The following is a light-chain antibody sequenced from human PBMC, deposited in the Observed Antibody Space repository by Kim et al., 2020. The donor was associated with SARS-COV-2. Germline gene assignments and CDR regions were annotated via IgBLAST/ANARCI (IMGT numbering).Light chain of an antibody. Sequence: VSPGERATLSCRASQTVSSNLAWYQQKPGQAPRLLIHGASTMATGIPARFSGSGSGTVFTLTISSLQSEDFAVYYCQQYTNWPYTFGQGTKLEI. CDR2: GAS. CDR1: QTVSSN. V-gene: IGKV3-15*01. J-gene: IGKJ2*01. CDR3: QQYTNWPYT.